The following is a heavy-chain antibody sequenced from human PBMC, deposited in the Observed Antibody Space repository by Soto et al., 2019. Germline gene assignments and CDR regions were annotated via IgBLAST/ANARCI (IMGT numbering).Heavy chain of an antibody. CDR3: EKAVTMVRGLKPYSYGLDV. V-gene: IGHV3-23*01. J-gene: IGHJ6*02. Sequence: HPGGSLRLSCAVSGFPFSSYVMTWVRQAPGKGLEWVSVISGGGGSTNYAESVKGRFTISRDNSENTLYLQMNSLRAEDTAVYYCEKAVTMVRGLKPYSYGLDVWGQGTTVTVSS. CDR2: ISGGGGST. D-gene: IGHD3-10*01. CDR1: GFPFSSYV.